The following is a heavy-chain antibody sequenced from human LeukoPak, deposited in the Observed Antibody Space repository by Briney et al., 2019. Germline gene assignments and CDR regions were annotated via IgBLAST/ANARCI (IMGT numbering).Heavy chain of an antibody. CDR2: IYQTGST. J-gene: IGHJ4*02. D-gene: IGHD3-10*01. V-gene: IGHV4-38-2*02. Sequence: SQTLSLTCTVSGYSIRSDYYWGWIRQPPGKGLEWIGNIYQTGSTYYNPSLTSRVTISLDTSKNQFSLKLSSVTAADTAVYYCARDVSITMIRGVTFDYWSQGALVTVSS. CDR3: ARDVSITMIRGVTFDY. CDR1: GYSIRSDYY.